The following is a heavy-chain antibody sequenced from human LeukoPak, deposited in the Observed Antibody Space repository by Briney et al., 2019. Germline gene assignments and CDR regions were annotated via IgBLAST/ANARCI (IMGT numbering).Heavy chain of an antibody. J-gene: IGHJ4*02. Sequence: PGGSLRLSRAPSGFILSDYVMNGVRQAPGGGLEWGSNVCGSGDCEHYANSVIGRFTISRDNSKKTQEFQMDGLKGDDTAVYYCSRGGRDTNCTAFYYWGQGSLVTVS. CDR3: SRGGRDTNCTAFYY. CDR1: GFILSDYV. CDR2: VCGSGDCE. D-gene: IGHD2-8*01. V-gene: IGHV3-23*01.